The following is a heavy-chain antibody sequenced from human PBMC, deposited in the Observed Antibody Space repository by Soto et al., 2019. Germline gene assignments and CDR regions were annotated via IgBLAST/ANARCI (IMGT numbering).Heavy chain of an antibody. V-gene: IGHV3-66*01. J-gene: IGHJ4*02. CDR3: ARDALIVIAAPEYDCDY. CDR1: GFDVSNTD. CDR2: IYSGGYT. Sequence: EVQLVESGGDLVQRGGSLRLSCAASGFDVSNTDMSWVRQAPGKGLEXVSVIYSGGYTNYADSVKGRFIVSRDSPKNTLYLQMDSLRAEDTDVYSCARDALIVIAAPEYDCDYWCQGTLVTVSS. D-gene: IGHD2-21*01.